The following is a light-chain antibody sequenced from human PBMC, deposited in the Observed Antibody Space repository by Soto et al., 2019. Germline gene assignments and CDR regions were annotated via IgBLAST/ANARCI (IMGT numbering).Light chain of an antibody. CDR2: GAS. CDR1: QSVSNNC. Sequence: ITQSPSTVSVSPGETATISCRASQSVSNNCLAWYQQKPGQAPPLLISGASNRGTGIPARFSGSGSGTDFTLTISSLEPEDFAVYYCQQYSNWPLITFGQGTRLEI. J-gene: IGKJ5*01. CDR3: QQYSNWPLIT. V-gene: IGKV3-11*01.